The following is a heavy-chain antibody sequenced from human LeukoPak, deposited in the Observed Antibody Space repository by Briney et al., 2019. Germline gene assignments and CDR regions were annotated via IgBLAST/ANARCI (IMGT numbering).Heavy chain of an antibody. CDR2: IYYSGST. CDR1: GGSISSYY. V-gene: IGHV4-59*01. CDR3: ARSQTRGWYDY. J-gene: IGHJ4*02. Sequence: PSETLSLTCTVPGGSISSYYWSWIRQPPGKGLDWIGFIYYSGSTNYNPSLKSRVTISVDTSKNQFSLKLSSVTAADTAVYYCARSQTRGWYDYWGQGTLVTVSS. D-gene: IGHD6-19*01.